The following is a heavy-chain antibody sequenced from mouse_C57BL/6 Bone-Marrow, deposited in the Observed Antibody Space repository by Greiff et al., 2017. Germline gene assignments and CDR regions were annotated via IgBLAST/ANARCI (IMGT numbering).Heavy chain of an antibody. V-gene: IGHV1-85*01. Sequence: VQLQESGPELVKPGASVKLSCKASGYTFTSYDITWGNQRPGQGREWIGWIYPRDGSTKYNEKFKGKATLTVDTSSSTAYMELHSLTSVDSAVYFCARLEFYGSSGDWYFDVWGTGTTVTVSS. J-gene: IGHJ1*03. CDR3: ARLEFYGSSGDWYFDV. D-gene: IGHD1-1*01. CDR2: IYPRDGST. CDR1: GYTFTSYD.